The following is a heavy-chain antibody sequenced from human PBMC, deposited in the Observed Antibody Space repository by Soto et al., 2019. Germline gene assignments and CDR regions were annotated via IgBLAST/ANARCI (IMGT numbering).Heavy chain of an antibody. Sequence: SVKVSGKASGGTFSSYAISWVRQAPGQGLEWMGGIIPIFGTANYAQKFQGRVTITAEESTSTAYMELSSLRSEDTAMYYCARWEVVYSTSWDAYDYRAQGTPVPVSS. V-gene: IGHV1-69*13. J-gene: IGHJ4*02. CDR2: IIPIFGTA. CDR1: GGTFSSYA. CDR3: ARWEVVYSTSWDAYDY. D-gene: IGHD6-6*01.